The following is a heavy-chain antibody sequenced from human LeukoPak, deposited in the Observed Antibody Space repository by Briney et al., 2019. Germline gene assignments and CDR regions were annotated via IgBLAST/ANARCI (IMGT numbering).Heavy chain of an antibody. CDR3: ARDHDGKDY. V-gene: IGHV3-7*01. CDR1: GFTFSRYW. Sequence: GGSLRLSCAAPGFTFSRYWMSWVRQAPGKGLEWVANIDQDGRGEYHADSVTGRFTISRDNAKNSLYLQMNSLRADDTAVYYCARDHDGKDYWGQGTLVTVSS. J-gene: IGHJ4*02. CDR2: IDQDGRGE.